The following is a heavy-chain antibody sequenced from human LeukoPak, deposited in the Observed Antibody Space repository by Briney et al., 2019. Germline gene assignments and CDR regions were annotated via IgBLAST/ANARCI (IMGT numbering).Heavy chain of an antibody. CDR3: ARARIDY. J-gene: IGHJ4*02. CDR1: GFTFSRHA. Sequence: GGSLRLSCAASGFTFSRHALHWVRQAQGKGLEWVALISYDGSNEYYADSVKGRFTISRDNSKNTLYLQMNSLRVDDTAVYYCARARIDYWGQGTLVSVSS. CDR2: ISYDGSNE. V-gene: IGHV3-30-3*01.